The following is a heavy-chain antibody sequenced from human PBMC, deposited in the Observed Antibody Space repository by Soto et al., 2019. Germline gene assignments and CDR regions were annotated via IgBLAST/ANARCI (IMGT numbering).Heavy chain of an antibody. Sequence: LGESLKISCKGSGYSFTSYWIGWVRQMPGKGLEWMGIIYPGDSDTRYSPSFQGQVTISADKSISTAYLQWSSLKASDTAMYYCARQRRRGIAVAGMAGYYYYYYGMDVWGQGTTVTVSS. V-gene: IGHV5-51*01. CDR2: IYPGDSDT. CDR1: GYSFTSYW. CDR3: ARQRRRGIAVAGMAGYYYYYYGMDV. D-gene: IGHD6-19*01. J-gene: IGHJ6*02.